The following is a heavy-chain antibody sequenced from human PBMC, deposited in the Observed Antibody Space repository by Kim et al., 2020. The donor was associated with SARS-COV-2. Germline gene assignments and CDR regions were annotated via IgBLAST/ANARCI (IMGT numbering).Heavy chain of an antibody. Sequence: GGSLRLSCAASGFTFSSYAMSWVRQAPGKGLEWVSAISGSGGSTYYADSVKGRFTISRDNSKNTLYLQMNSLRAEDTAVYYCAKFGAQLLPFVWDYGMDVWGQGTTVTVSS. D-gene: IGHD2-2*01. CDR3: AKFGAQLLPFVWDYGMDV. J-gene: IGHJ6*02. CDR1: GFTFSSYA. V-gene: IGHV3-23*01. CDR2: ISGSGGST.